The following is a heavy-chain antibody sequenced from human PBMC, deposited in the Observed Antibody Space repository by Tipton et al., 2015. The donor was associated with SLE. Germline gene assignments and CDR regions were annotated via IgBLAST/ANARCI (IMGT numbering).Heavy chain of an antibody. CDR1: GGSIGSSSYY. Sequence: LRLSCTVSGGSIGSSSYYWGWIRQPPGKGLEWIGSIYYSGSTYYNPSLKSRVTISVDTSKNQFSLKLSSVTAADTAVYYCAREGGYSSSSDAFDIWGQGTMVTVSS. CDR2: IYYSGST. V-gene: IGHV4-39*07. CDR3: AREGGYSSSSDAFDI. J-gene: IGHJ3*02. D-gene: IGHD6-6*01.